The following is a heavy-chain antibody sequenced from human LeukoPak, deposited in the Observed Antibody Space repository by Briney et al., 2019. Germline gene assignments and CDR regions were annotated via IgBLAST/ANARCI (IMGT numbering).Heavy chain of an antibody. V-gene: IGHV1-46*01. J-gene: IGHJ4*02. CDR2: INPSGGST. Sequence: ASVKVSCKASGYTFTSYDINWVRQATGQGLEWMGIINPSGGSTSYAQKFQGRVTMTRDTSTSTVYMELSSLRSEDTAVYYCARELGVRSWAFGYWGQGTLVTVSS. CDR1: GYTFTSYD. CDR3: ARELGVRSWAFGY. D-gene: IGHD6-13*01.